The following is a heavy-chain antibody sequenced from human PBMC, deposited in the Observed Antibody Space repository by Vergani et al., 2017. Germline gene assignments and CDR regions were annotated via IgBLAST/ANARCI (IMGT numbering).Heavy chain of an antibody. CDR3: ARDREAGTRYFDY. D-gene: IGHD1-1*01. CDR2: IIPILGIA. CDR1: GGTFSSYT. J-gene: IGHJ4*02. Sequence: QVQLVQSGAEVKKPGSSVKVSCKASGGTFSSYTISWVRQAPGQGLEWMGRIIPILGIANYAQKFQGRVTMTRDTSTSTVYMELSSLRSEDTAVYYCARDREAGTRYFDYWGQGTLVTVSS. V-gene: IGHV1-69*08.